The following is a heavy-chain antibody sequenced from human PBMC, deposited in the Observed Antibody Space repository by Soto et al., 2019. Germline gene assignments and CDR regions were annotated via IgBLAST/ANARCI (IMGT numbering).Heavy chain of an antibody. CDR1: GGSFTSNNW. D-gene: IGHD1-7*01. Sequence: SETLSLTCAVSGGSFTSNNWWTWVRQPPGQGLEWIGEIYRTGSTNYNPSLKSRVTISLDKSENQFSLKVTSLTAADTAVYYCASRDPGTSVDYWGEGTLVTVSS. CDR3: ASRDPGTSVDY. CDR2: IYRTGST. V-gene: IGHV4-4*02. J-gene: IGHJ4*02.